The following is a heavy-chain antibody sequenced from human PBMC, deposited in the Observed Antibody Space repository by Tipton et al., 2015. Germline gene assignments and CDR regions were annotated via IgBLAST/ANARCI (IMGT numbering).Heavy chain of an antibody. D-gene: IGHD6-25*01. CDR1: GGSISVSSVY. CDR2: YYYTGAT. CDR3: ARRSGLYYNALDV. V-gene: IGHV4-39*01. J-gene: IGHJ6*02. Sequence: LRLSCTVSGGSISVSSVYWGWIRQSPGKGLEWIGSYYYTGATYYNPSLKSRVNISADRSKDQFSLNLTSVTAADTAVYYCARRSGLYYNALDVWGQGTTVTVSS.